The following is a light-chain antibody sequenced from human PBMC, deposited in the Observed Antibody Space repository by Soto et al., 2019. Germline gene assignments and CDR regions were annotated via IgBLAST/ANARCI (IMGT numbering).Light chain of an antibody. Sequence: DIVMTQSPLSLPVTPGEPASISCRSSQSILHSRGDNYLDWYLQKPGQSPQLLIYLGSSRASGVPHRFSGSGSGTDFTLKISRVEAEDVGVYYCMQALQTPITFGQGTRLEIK. J-gene: IGKJ5*01. CDR2: LGS. CDR1: QSILHSRGDNY. CDR3: MQALQTPIT. V-gene: IGKV2-28*01.